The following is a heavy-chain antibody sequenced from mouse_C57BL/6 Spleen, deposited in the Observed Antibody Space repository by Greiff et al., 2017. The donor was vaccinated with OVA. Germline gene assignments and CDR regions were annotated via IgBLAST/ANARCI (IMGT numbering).Heavy chain of an antibody. V-gene: IGHV1-52*01. CDR2: IDPSDSET. CDR1: GYTFTSYW. J-gene: IGHJ2*01. Sequence: QVHLQQPGAELVRPGSSVKLSCKASGYTFTSYWMHWVKQRPIQGLEWIGNIDPSDSETHYNQKFKDKATLTVDKSSSTAYMQLSSLTSEDSAVYYCARWGSSGSYYFDYWGQGTTLTVSS. D-gene: IGHD3-2*02. CDR3: ARWGSSGSYYFDY.